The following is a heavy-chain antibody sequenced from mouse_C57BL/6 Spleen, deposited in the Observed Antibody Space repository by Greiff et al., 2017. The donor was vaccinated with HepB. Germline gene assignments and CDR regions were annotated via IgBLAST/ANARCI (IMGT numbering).Heavy chain of an antibody. J-gene: IGHJ2*01. CDR2: IWTGGGT. CDR3: ARIHYYGSSYHFDY. Sequence: VKLQESGPGLVAPSQSLSITCTVSGFSLTSYAISWVRQPPGKGLEWLGVIWTGGGTNYNSALKSRLSISKDNSKSQVFLKMNSLQTDDTARYYCARIHYYGSSYHFDYWGQGTTLTVSS. D-gene: IGHD1-1*01. V-gene: IGHV2-9-1*01. CDR1: GFSLTSYA.